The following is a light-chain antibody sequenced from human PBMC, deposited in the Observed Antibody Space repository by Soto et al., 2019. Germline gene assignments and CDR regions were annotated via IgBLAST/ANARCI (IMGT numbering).Light chain of an antibody. CDR3: QQRSDWPST. CDR2: DAS. Sequence: EIVLTQSPATLSLSPGDRATLSCRASQSVGSYLGWYQQRPGQAPRLLIYDASNRATGIPARFSGSGSGTDLTLTISSLEPEDFAVYYCQQRSDWPSTFGGGTKVEI. CDR1: QSVGSY. J-gene: IGKJ4*01. V-gene: IGKV3-11*01.